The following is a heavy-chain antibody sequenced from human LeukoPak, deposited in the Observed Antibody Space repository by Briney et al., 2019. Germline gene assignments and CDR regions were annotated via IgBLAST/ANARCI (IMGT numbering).Heavy chain of an antibody. V-gene: IGHV3-53*04. D-gene: IGHD5-18*01. CDR3: ARVDTVMAYYFDL. CDR2: YYSGGST. J-gene: IGHJ4*02. Sequence: GGSLRLSCAASGFTVSTNCMTWVRQAPGKGLEWVSTYYSGGSTYYADSVMGRFTISRHNSRNTLYLQMNSLRAEDTAVYYCARVDTVMAYYFDLWGQGTLVTVST. CDR1: GFTVSTNC.